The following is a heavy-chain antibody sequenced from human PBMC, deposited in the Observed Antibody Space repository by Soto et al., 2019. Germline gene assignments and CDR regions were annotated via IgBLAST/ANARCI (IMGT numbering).Heavy chain of an antibody. CDR3: VRVGSGSYSWRDP. CDR1: GFIFSSYW. D-gene: IGHD1-26*01. V-gene: IGHV3-74*01. J-gene: IGHJ5*02. CDR2: INTDGGTT. Sequence: EVQLEESGGDLVQPGGSLRLSCTASGFIFSSYWMHWVRQAPGKGLVWVSRINTDGGTTTYAESVKGRFTISRDNASNTLYLQMNSLRPEDTALYYCVRVGSGSYSWRDPWGQGTLVTVSS.